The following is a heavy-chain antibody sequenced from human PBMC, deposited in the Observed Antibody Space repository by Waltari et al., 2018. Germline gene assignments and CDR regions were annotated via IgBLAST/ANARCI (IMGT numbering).Heavy chain of an antibody. Sequence: QVQLVQSGAEVKKPGASVKVSCKVSGYTLTELSMHLVRQAPGKGLEWMGGFDPEEGETSYAQKCQGRVTRTEDTSTDTAYMELSSLRSEDTAVYYCASRGKWDSYGIFDYWGQGTLVTVSS. D-gene: IGHD5-18*01. CDR1: GYTLTELS. CDR3: ASRGKWDSYGIFDY. V-gene: IGHV1-24*01. J-gene: IGHJ4*02. CDR2: FDPEEGET.